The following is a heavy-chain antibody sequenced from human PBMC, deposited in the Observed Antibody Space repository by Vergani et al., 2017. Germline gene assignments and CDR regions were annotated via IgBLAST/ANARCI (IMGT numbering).Heavy chain of an antibody. J-gene: IGHJ4*02. Sequence: QVQLVQSGAEVKKSGSSVKVSCKASGGTFSSYTISWVRQAPGQGLEWMGRIIPILGIANYAQKFQGRVTITADKSTSTAYMELSSLRSEDTAVYYCARVTVTTSFDYWGQGTLVTVSS. V-gene: IGHV1-69*02. D-gene: IGHD4-17*01. CDR3: ARVTVTTSFDY. CDR2: IIPILGIA. CDR1: GGTFSSYT.